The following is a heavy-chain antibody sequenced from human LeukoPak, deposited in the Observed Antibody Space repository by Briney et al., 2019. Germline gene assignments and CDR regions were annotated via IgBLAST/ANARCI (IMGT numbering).Heavy chain of an antibody. V-gene: IGHV1-8*01. Sequence: ASVKVSCKASGYTFTSYDINWVRQATGQELEWMGWMNPNSGNTGYAQKFQGRVTMTRNTSTSTAYMELSSLRSEDTAVYYCARGLVPAATRRKFGNWFDPWGQGTLVTVSS. D-gene: IGHD2-2*01. CDR3: ARGLVPAATRRKFGNWFDP. J-gene: IGHJ5*02. CDR1: GYTFTSYD. CDR2: MNPNSGNT.